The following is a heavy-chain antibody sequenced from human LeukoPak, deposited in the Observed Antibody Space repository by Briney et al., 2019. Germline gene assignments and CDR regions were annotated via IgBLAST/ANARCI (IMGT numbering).Heavy chain of an antibody. D-gene: IGHD2-2*01. CDR2: INHSGST. J-gene: IGHJ6*02. Sequence: TTSETLSLTCAVYGGSFSGYYWSWIRQPPGKGLEWIGEINHSGSTNYNPSLKSRVTISVDTSKNQFSVKLSSVTAADTAVYYCARGPPSAAAIYYYGMDVWGQGTTVTVSS. CDR1: GGSFSGYY. V-gene: IGHV4-34*01. CDR3: ARGPPSAAAIYYYGMDV.